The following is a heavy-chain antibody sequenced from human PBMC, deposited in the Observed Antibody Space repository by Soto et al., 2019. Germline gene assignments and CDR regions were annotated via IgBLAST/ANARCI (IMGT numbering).Heavy chain of an antibody. V-gene: IGHV3-21*01. D-gene: IGHD3-22*01. Sequence: PXVSMRLSCAASAFTFSSKSMNWVRQAPGKGLEWVSSISSSSSYIYYADSVKGRFTISRDNAKNSLYLQMNRLRAEDTAVYYCARDSSGYGINYYYGMDVWGQGTTVTVSS. J-gene: IGHJ6*02. CDR1: AFTFSSKS. CDR3: ARDSSGYGINYYYGMDV. CDR2: ISSSSSYI.